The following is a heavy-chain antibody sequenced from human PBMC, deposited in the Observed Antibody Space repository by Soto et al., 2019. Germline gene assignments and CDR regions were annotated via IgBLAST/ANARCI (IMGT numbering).Heavy chain of an antibody. Sequence: GASVKVSCKASGYTFTSYDINWLRQATGQGLEWMGWMNPNSGNTGYAQKFQGRVTMTRNTSISTAYMELSSLRSEDTAVYYCARGRNQLRHYYYYYGMDVWGQGTTVTVSS. CDR2: MNPNSGNT. J-gene: IGHJ6*02. V-gene: IGHV1-8*01. D-gene: IGHD5-12*01. CDR1: GYTFTSYD. CDR3: ARGRNQLRHYYYYYGMDV.